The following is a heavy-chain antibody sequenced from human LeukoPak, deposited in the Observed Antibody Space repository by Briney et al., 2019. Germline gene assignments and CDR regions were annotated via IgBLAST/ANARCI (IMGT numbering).Heavy chain of an antibody. D-gene: IGHD5-12*01. CDR2: IKPEGSDT. J-gene: IGHJ4*02. V-gene: IGHV3-74*01. CDR3: ARGKYSGYFIDY. Sequence: GGSLRLSCGASGFTFTTHWIHWVRQAPGKGLVWVSRIKPEGSDTNYADSVKGRFTISRDNAKNTVYLQMNSLRAEDTAVYYCARGKYSGYFIDYWGQGTLVTVSS. CDR1: GFTFTTHW.